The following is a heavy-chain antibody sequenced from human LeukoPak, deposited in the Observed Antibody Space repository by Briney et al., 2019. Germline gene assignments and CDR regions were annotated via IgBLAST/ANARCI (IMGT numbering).Heavy chain of an antibody. CDR3: ARQAYCGGDCYFNYGMDV. D-gene: IGHD2-21*02. V-gene: IGHV5-51*01. J-gene: IGHJ6*02. Sequence: GESLKISCRGSGYSFTSHWIAWVRQMPGKGLEWMGIIYPGDSDTRYSPSFQGQVTISADKSISIAYLQWSGLKASDTAIYYCARQAYCGGDCYFNYGMDVWGQGTTVTVSS. CDR2: IYPGDSDT. CDR1: GYSFTSHW.